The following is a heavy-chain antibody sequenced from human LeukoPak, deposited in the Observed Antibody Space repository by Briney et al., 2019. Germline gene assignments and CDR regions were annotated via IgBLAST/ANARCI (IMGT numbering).Heavy chain of an antibody. CDR3: ARGTGGQWLVPDYYYGMDV. Sequence: PSDTLSLTCAVYGGSFSGYYWSWIRQPPGKGLEWIGEINHSGSTNYNPSLKSRVTISVDTSKNQFSLKLSSVTAADTAVHYCARGTGGQWLVPDYYYGMDVWGQGTTVTVSS. CDR2: INHSGST. D-gene: IGHD6-19*01. J-gene: IGHJ6*02. CDR1: GGSFSGYY. V-gene: IGHV4-34*01.